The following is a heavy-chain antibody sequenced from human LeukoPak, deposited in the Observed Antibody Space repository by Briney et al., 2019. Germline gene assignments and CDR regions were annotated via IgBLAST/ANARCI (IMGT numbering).Heavy chain of an antibody. CDR3: ARISCTGDRCNPYSCYDMDV. CDR2: IWYDGSNK. V-gene: IGHV3-33*01. D-gene: IGHD2-8*02. CDR1: GFTFNTYG. J-gene: IGHJ6*02. Sequence: GGSLRLSCAASGFTFNTYGMHWVRQAPGKGLEWVAVIWYDGSNKYYSDSVKGRFTISRDNSKNTLYLQMNSLRAEDTAVYYCARISCTGDRCNPYSCYDMDVWGQGTTVIVSS.